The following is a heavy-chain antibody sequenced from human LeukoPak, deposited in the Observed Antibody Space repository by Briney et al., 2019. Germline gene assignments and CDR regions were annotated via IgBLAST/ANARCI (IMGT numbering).Heavy chain of an antibody. CDR2: INSDGSST. V-gene: IGHV3-74*01. Sequence: GGFLRLSCAASGFTFSSYWMHWVRQSPGKGLVWVSGINSDGSSTSYADSVKGRFTISRDNAKNTVYLQMNSLRAEDTAVYHCATSRTFDYWGQGTLVTVSS. CDR1: GFTFSSYW. J-gene: IGHJ4*02. CDR3: ATSRTFDY.